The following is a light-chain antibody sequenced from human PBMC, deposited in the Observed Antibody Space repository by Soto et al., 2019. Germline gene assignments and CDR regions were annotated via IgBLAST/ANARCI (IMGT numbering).Light chain of an antibody. V-gene: IGKV3-20*01. CDR2: GAS. CDR1: QSLTNNY. CDR3: QQYGTSPPDT. Sequence: IVRTQAPGTLSLSPGERATLSCRASQSLTNNYLAWYQQKPGQAPRLLFHGASSRAAGIPDRFSGSGSGTDFTLTISSLEPEDVAVYYCQQYGTSPPDTFGQGTRLEIK. J-gene: IGKJ5*01.